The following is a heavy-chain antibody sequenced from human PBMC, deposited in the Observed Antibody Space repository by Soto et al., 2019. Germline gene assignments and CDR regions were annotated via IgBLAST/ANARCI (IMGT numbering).Heavy chain of an antibody. J-gene: IGHJ3*02. CDR3: ARETYYYDSSGPPAFDI. Sequence: ASVKVSCKASGGTISSYAISWVRQAPGQGLEWMGGIIPMFGTANYAQKFQGRVTITADKSTSTGFMELGSLRSEDTAVYYCARETYYYDSSGPPAFDIWGQGTMVTVSS. V-gene: IGHV1-69*06. CDR1: GGTISSYA. D-gene: IGHD3-22*01. CDR2: IIPMFGTA.